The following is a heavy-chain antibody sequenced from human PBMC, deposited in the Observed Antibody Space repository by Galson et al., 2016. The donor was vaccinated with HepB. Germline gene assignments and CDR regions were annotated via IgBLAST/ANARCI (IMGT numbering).Heavy chain of an antibody. J-gene: IGHJ5*02. Sequence: PALVKPTQTLTLTCTFSGFSLTSTGVAVAWIRQPPGKALEWLALIYWDGDQRYNPFLKNRLTITKDTSKNQVVLNMADMDPLDTATYFCAHSGYTHGPGIYTWLDPWGQGTLVTVSS. CDR3: AHSGYTHGPGIYTWLDP. V-gene: IGHV2-5*02. CDR2: IYWDGDQ. CDR1: GFSLTSTGVA. D-gene: IGHD5-18*01.